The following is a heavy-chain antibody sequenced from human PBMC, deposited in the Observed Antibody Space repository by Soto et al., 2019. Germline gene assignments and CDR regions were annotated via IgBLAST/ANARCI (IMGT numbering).Heavy chain of an antibody. CDR1: GGTFSSYA. J-gene: IGHJ4*02. CDR2: IIPIFGTA. D-gene: IGHD2-21*02. V-gene: IGHV1-69*13. Sequence: ASVKVSCKASGGTFSSYAISWVRQATGQGLEWMGGIIPIFGTANYAQKFQGRVTITADESTSTAYMELSSLRSEDTAVYYCARGRDAETNIYYFDYWGQGTLVTVSS. CDR3: ARGRDAETNIYYFDY.